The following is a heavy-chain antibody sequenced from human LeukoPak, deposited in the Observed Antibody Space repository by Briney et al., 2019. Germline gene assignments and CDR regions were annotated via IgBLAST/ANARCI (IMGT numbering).Heavy chain of an antibody. J-gene: IGHJ3*02. Sequence: ASVTVSCKASGYTFTTYAMNWLRQAPGQGLEWMGWINTNTGNPTYAQGFTGRFVFSLDTSVSTAYLQIFSLKVEDTAVYYCTRDSFTDGASAFDIWAQGTIVTVSS. CDR1: GYTFTTYA. D-gene: IGHD3-16*01. CDR2: INTNTGNP. CDR3: TRDSFTDGASAFDI. V-gene: IGHV7-4-1*01.